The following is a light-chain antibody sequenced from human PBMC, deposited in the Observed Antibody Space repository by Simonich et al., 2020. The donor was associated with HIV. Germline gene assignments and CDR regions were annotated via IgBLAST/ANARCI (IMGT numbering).Light chain of an antibody. CDR3: QQHNNWPLT. CDR1: SSSSNN. J-gene: IGKJ4*01. CDR2: GSS. V-gene: IGKV3-15*01. Sequence: EIVMTQSQATLSLSPGERAPLSGTAASSSSNNLAWYKQKPGQAPRLLIFGSSIRATGIPAMFSGSGSGTEFTLTITSMQSEDFAIYYCQQHNNWPLTFGGGTKVEIK.